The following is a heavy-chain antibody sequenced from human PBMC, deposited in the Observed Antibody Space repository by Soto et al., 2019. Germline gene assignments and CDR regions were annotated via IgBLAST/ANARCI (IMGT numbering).Heavy chain of an antibody. D-gene: IGHD6-6*01. V-gene: IGHV4-31*03. CDR1: GGSINSGGYS. J-gene: IGHJ4*02. CDR2: IYYSGST. Sequence: PSENPSLTCTVSGGSINSGGYSWSWIRQHPGKGLEWIGYIYYSGSTYYNPSLKSRVTISVDTSKNQFSLKLSSVTAADTAVYNCARLGAARRWVDYWGQGPLGT. CDR3: ARLGAARRWVDY.